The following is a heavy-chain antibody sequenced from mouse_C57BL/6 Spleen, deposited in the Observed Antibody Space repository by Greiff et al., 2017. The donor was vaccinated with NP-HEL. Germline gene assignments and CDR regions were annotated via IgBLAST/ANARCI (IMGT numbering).Heavy chain of an antibody. CDR2: ISDGGSYT. D-gene: IGHD2-3*01. V-gene: IGHV5-4*01. J-gene: IGHJ1*03. CDR3: ARDDGYYEWYFEG. CDR1: GFTFSSYA. Sequence: EVKLVESGGGLVKPGGSLKLSCAASGFTFSSYAMSWVRQTPEKRLEWVATISDGGSYTYYPDNVKGRFTISRDNAKNTLYLQMSHLKSEDTAMYYCARDDGYYEWYFEGWGTGTTVTVAS.